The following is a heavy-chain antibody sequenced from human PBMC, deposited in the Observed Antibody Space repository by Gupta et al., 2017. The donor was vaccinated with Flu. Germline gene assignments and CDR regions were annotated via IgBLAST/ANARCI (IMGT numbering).Heavy chain of an antibody. CDR2: DGSNRST. D-gene: IGHD6-19*01. V-gene: IGHV4-39*01. CDR1: SNVYW. CDR3: ASPDHSVNSDGSSD. Sequence: SNVYWWGWVRGTPGKGLEWIGNDGSNRSTSYTPSLGSRITSDIDRYKDQVSLKGSSMAAADTAVYFCASPDHSVNSDGSSDWGQGTLVTVSS. J-gene: IGHJ4*02.